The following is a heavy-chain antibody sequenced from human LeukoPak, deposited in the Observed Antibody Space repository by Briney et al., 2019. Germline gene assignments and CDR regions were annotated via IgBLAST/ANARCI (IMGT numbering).Heavy chain of an antibody. CDR2: IHTRGTL. V-gene: IGHV4-4*07. J-gene: IGHJ3*02. D-gene: IGHD1-26*01. CDR3: ARESTTVGAIGAFDM. Sequence: SETLSLTCTVSGGSFDTYQWTWLRQPAGKILEWIGRIHTRGTLNYNPSIQTRVSMSLDRTKNQFSLRLSSVTAADTAVYYCARESTTVGAIGAFDMWGQGTMVAVSS. CDR1: GGSFDTYQ.